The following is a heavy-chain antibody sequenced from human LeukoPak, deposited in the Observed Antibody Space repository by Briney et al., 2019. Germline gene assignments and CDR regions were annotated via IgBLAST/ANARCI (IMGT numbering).Heavy chain of an antibody. CDR1: GFTFSSYS. CDR2: ISSSSSYI. D-gene: IGHD2-15*01. CDR3: ASYCSGGSCYSKWYYFDY. Sequence: GGSLRLSCAASGFTFSSYSMNWVRQAPGKGLEWVSSISSSSSYIYYADSVKGRFTISRDNAKNSLYLQMNSLRAEDTAVYYCASYCSGGSCYSKWYYFDYWGQGTLVTVSS. J-gene: IGHJ4*02. V-gene: IGHV3-21*01.